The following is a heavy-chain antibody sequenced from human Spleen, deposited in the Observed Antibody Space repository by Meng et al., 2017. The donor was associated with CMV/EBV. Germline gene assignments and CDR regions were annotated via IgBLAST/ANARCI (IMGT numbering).Heavy chain of an antibody. D-gene: IGHD4-11*01. J-gene: IGHJ4*02. CDR1: GGSFSDYY. Sequence: SETLSLTCAVYGGSFSDYYWSWIRQPPGKGLEWIGESTHSGSTNYDPSPKSRVTISVATSKNQFSLRLSSVTAADTAVYYCARVTRGRLQRFDYWGQGILVTVSS. CDR2: STHSGST. V-gene: IGHV4-34*01. CDR3: ARVTRGRLQRFDY.